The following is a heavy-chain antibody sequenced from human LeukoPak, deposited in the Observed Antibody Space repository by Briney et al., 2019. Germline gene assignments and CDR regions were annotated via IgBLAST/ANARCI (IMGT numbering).Heavy chain of an antibody. D-gene: IGHD4-17*01. J-gene: IGHJ6*02. V-gene: IGHV4-34*01. Sequence: SDTLSLTCAVYGGSFSGSYWTWIRQPPGKGLEWSGQINHSGSTNYNPSLKSRVTISLDTSKNQFSLRLSSVTAADTAVYYCARVMTTVTTFKTYSYGMDVWGQGTTVTVSS. CDR3: ARVMTTVTTFKTYSYGMDV. CDR2: INHSGST. CDR1: GGSFSGSY.